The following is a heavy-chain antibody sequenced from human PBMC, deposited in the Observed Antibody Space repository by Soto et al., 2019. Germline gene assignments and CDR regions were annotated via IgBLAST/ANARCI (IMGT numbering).Heavy chain of an antibody. V-gene: IGHV5-51*01. CDR2: IYPSDSDT. CDR1: GYSFTNYW. Sequence: GESLKISCKGSGYSFTNYWIAWVRQMPGKGLEWMGMIYPSDSDTRYSPSFQGQVTISADKSKSIAYLQMNSLQTEDTAVYYCSRDGSGSYGTDRAFDIWGQGTMVTVSS. CDR3: SRDGSGSYGTDRAFDI. J-gene: IGHJ3*02. D-gene: IGHD1-26*01.